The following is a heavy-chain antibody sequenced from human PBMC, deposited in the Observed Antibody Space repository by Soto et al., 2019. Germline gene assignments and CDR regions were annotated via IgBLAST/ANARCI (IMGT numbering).Heavy chain of an antibody. V-gene: IGHV3-21*04. D-gene: IGHD2-2*01. CDR1: GFPFNTYG. J-gene: IGHJ4*02. CDR3: AREDSIIIPAVSDF. Sequence: GGSLRLSCVVYGFPFNTYGINWVRQAPGKGLEWVSTVSKSDYTYYSDLVKGRFTISRDNAKNTVSLQMNTLRAEDTAVYFCAREDSIIIPAVSDFWGQGTLVTVSS. CDR2: VSKSDYT.